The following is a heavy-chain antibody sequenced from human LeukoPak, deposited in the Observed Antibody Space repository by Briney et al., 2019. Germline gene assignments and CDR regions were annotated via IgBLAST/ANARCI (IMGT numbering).Heavy chain of an antibody. CDR1: GYTFTGYY. Sequence: GASVKVSCKASGYTFTGYYMHWVRQAPGQGLEWMGWINPNSGGTNYAQKFQGRVTMTRDTSISTAYMELSRLRSDDTAVYYCARERRYYDSSGYYKSNDYWGQGTLVTVSS. CDR2: INPNSGGT. J-gene: IGHJ4*02. CDR3: ARERRYYDSSGYYKSNDY. V-gene: IGHV1-2*02. D-gene: IGHD3-22*01.